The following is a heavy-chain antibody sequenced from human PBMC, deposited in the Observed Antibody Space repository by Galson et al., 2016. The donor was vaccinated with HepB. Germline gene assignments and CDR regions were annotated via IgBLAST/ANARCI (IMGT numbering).Heavy chain of an antibody. D-gene: IGHD3-22*01. V-gene: IGHV3-7*04. CDR2: IKQDGNEK. CDR3: TRAYHYTLDY. J-gene: IGHJ4*02. CDR1: GLTFSSFW. Sequence: SLRLSCAASGLTFSSFWMTWVRQAPGKGLEWVANIKQDGNEKPHLDSVRGRFTITRDNAKNSLYLQINSLRAEDTAVYYCTRAYHYTLDYWGQGTLVTVSS.